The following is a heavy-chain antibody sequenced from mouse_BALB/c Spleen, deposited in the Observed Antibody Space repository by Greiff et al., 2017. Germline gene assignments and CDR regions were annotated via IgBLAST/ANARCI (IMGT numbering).Heavy chain of an antibody. Sequence: EVMLVESGGGLVQPGGSRKLSCAASGFTFSSFGMHWVRQAPEKGLEWVAYISSGSSTIYYADTVKGRFTISRDNPKNTLFLQMTSLRSEDTAMYYCARSGGGYGYWYFDVWGAGTTVTVSS. J-gene: IGHJ1*01. CDR2: ISSGSSTI. CDR3: ARSGGGYGYWYFDV. V-gene: IGHV5-17*02. CDR1: GFTFSSFG. D-gene: IGHD3-1*01.